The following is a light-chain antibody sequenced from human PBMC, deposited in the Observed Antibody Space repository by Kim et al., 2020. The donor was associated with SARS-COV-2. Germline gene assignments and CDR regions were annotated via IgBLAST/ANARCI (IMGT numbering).Light chain of an antibody. J-gene: IGKJ1*01. CDR1: QSVSSSH. V-gene: IGKV3-20*01. CDR2: DAS. CDR3: QQYGSSPWT. Sequence: EIVLTQSPGTLSLSPGERATLSCRASQSVSSSHLAWYQQRPGQAPRLLIYDASNRATGIPDRFSGSGSGTDFTLTISRLEPEDLAVYYCQQYGSSPWTFGQGTKVDIK.